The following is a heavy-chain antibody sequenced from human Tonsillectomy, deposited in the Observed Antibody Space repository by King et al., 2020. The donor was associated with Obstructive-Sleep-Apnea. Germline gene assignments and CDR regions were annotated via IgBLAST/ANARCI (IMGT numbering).Heavy chain of an antibody. J-gene: IGHJ4*02. D-gene: IGHD3-16*01. CDR2: IYYSGST. CDR1: GGSISSSKYY. Sequence: QLQESGPGLVKPSETLSLTCTVSGGSISSSKYYWGWIRQSPGTGLEWIGSIYYSGSTYYNPSLESRVTISVDTAKNQFSLKLSSVTAADTAVYYCARRVMITFGGAPDYWGQGTLVTVS. CDR3: ARRVMITFGGAPDY. V-gene: IGHV4-39*01.